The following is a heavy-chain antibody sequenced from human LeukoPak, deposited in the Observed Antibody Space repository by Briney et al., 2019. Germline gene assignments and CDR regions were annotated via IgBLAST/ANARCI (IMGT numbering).Heavy chain of an antibody. CDR1: GYSFTSYW. J-gene: IGHJ5*02. V-gene: IGHV5-51*01. Sequence: GESLKISCKGSGYSFTSYWIGWVRQMPGKGLEWMGIIYPADSDTRYSPSFQGQVTISADKSISTAYLQWSSLKASDTAMYYCARREGYYYGSGSYVPYWFDPWGQGTLVTVSS. CDR3: ARREGYYYGSGSYVPYWFDP. CDR2: IYPADSDT. D-gene: IGHD3-10*01.